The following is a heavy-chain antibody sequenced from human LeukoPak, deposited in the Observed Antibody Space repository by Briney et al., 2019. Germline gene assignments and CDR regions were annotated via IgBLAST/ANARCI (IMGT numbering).Heavy chain of an antibody. J-gene: IGHJ6*03. Sequence: PSETLSLTCTVSSGSIRNYYWSWIRQPAGKGLEWIGRIYTSGSTNYNPSLKSRVTMSVDTSKNQFSLKLSSVTAADTAVYYCARDGFDRSYYYYYMDVWGKGTTVTVSS. CDR1: SGSIRNYY. CDR2: IYTSGST. CDR3: ARDGFDRSYYYYYMDV. V-gene: IGHV4-4*07. D-gene: IGHD3-22*01.